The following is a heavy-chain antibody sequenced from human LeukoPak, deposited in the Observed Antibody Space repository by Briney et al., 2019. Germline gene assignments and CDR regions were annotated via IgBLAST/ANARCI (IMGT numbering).Heavy chain of an antibody. CDR1: GYTFTSYG. V-gene: IGHV1-18*01. Sequence: ASVKVSCKASGYTFTSYGISWVRQAPGQGLEWMGWISAYNGNTNYAQKLQGRVTMTTDTSTSTAYMELRGLRSDDTAVYYCARDRPYYYDSSGYYYYYGMDVWGQGTTVTVSS. J-gene: IGHJ6*02. CDR2: ISAYNGNT. CDR3: ARDRPYYYDSSGYYYYYGMDV. D-gene: IGHD3-22*01.